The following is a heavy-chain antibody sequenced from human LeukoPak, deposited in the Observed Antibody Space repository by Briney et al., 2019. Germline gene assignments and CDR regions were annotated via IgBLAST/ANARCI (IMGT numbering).Heavy chain of an antibody. CDR3: ATRPGLAVDY. V-gene: IGHV1-24*01. Sequence: ASVAVSCKVSGYTLTELSMHWVRQAPGKGLEWMGGFDPEDGETIHAQKFRGRVTMTEDTSTDTAYMDLSSLRSEDTAVYYCATRPGLAVDYWGQGTLVTVSS. J-gene: IGHJ4*02. CDR2: FDPEDGET. D-gene: IGHD6-19*01. CDR1: GYTLTELS.